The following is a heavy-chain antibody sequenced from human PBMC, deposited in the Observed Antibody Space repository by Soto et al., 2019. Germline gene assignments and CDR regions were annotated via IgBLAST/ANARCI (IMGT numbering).Heavy chain of an antibody. D-gene: IGHD3-16*01. CDR3: TRARISMIAYY. CDR1: GGSITSSEYY. J-gene: IGHJ4*02. Sequence: SETLSLTCTVAGGSITSSEYYWAWIRQPPGKGLQFVGTIYYSGSSYSNPSLKSRLSMSVDTSKNQFSLTLTSVTAADTAVYYCTRARISMIAYYWGPGTLVTVSS. CDR2: IYYSGSS. V-gene: IGHV4-39*07.